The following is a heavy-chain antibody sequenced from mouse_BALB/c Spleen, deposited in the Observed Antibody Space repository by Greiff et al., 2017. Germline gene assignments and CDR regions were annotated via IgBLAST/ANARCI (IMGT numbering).Heavy chain of an antibody. V-gene: IGHV5-6-2*01. J-gene: IGHJ4*01. CDR1: GFTFSSYY. D-gene: IGHD2-1*01. CDR2: INSNGGST. CDR3: ARHGNYLGGAMDY. Sequence: EVKVEESGGGLVKLGGSLKLSCAASGFTFSSYYMSWVRQTPEKRLELVAAINSNGGSTYYPDTVKGRFTISRDNAKNTLYLQMSSLKSEDTALYYCARHGNYLGGAMDYWGQGTSVTVSS.